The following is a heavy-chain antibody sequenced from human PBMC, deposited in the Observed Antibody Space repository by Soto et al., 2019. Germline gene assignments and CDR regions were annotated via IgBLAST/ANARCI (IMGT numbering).Heavy chain of an antibody. J-gene: IGHJ5*02. Sequence: QVQLQESGPGLVKPSETLSLTCTVSGGSVSSGSYYWSWIRQPPGKGLEWIGYIYYSGSTNYNPSLSSRVTISADTSKNQFSLKLSSVTAADTAVYYCARVSSIAARTGDNWFDPWGQGTLVTVSS. V-gene: IGHV4-61*01. CDR3: ARVSSIAARTGDNWFDP. D-gene: IGHD6-6*01. CDR2: IYYSGST. CDR1: GGSVSSGSYY.